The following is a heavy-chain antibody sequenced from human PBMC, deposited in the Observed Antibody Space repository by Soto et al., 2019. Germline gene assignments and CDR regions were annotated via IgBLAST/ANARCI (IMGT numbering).Heavy chain of an antibody. CDR2: INAGNGNT. CDR3: ARGPGGVVVSRFDY. V-gene: IGHV1-3*01. J-gene: IGHJ4*02. Sequence: ASVKVSCKAPGYTFTSYAMHWVRQAPGQRLEWMGWINAGNGNTKYSQKFQGRVTITRDTSASTAYMELSSLRSEDTAVYYCARGPGGVVVSRFDYWGQGTLVTVSS. D-gene: IGHD2-15*01. CDR1: GYTFTSYA.